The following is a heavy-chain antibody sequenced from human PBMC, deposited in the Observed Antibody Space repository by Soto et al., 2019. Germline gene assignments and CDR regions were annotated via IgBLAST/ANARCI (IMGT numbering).Heavy chain of an antibody. Sequence: VRQAPGKGLVWVSRINSDESSTNYADSVKGRFTISRDNAKNTLYLQMNSLRAEDTAVYYCARAGYYDFWSGYHYGMDVWGQGTTVTVSS. CDR3: ARAGYYDFWSGYHYGMDV. J-gene: IGHJ6*02. V-gene: IGHV3-74*01. D-gene: IGHD3-3*01. CDR2: INSDESST.